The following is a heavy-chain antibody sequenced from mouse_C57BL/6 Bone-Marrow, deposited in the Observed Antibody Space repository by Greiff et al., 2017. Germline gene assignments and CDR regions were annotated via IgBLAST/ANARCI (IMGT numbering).Heavy chain of an antibody. CDR1: GYAFSSSW. J-gene: IGHJ4*01. V-gene: IGHV1-82*01. CDR3: ARGIRYYGSSYNYAMDY. Sequence: QVQLQQSGPELVKPGASVKISCKASGYAFSSSWMNWVKQRPGKGLEWIGRIYPGDGDTTYNGKFKGKATLTADKSSSTAYRQLSSLTSEDSAVYCWARGIRYYGSSYNYAMDYWGQGTSVTVSS. D-gene: IGHD1-1*01. CDR2: IYPGDGDT.